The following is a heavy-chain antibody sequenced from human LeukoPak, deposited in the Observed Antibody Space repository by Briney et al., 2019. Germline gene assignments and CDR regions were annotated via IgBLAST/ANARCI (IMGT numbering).Heavy chain of an antibody. CDR3: AKAPYPYYYYGMDV. Sequence: GGSLRLSCAASGLTFGGYDMHWVRQAPGKGPEWVAVMSYGGQNERYADSVKGRFTVSRDNSKNTLYLQMNSLRAEDTAVYYCAKAPYPYYYYGMDVWGQGTTVTVSS. J-gene: IGHJ6*02. V-gene: IGHV3-30*18. CDR2: MSYGGQNE. CDR1: GLTFGGYD.